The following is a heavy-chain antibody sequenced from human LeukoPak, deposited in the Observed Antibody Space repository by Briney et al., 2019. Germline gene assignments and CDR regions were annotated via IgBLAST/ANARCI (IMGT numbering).Heavy chain of an antibody. D-gene: IGHD3-22*01. J-gene: IGHJ4*02. V-gene: IGHV3-7*01. Sequence: GGSLRLSCVASGFTFNSYWMSWVRQAPGKGLEWLGNINEDGSWSHHVDSVGGRFTISRDNAKNSLFLQMYSLTGEDTAVYYCARDDRGGYFDSWGQGTLVTVSS. CDR1: GFTFNSYW. CDR3: ARDDRGGYFDS. CDR2: INEDGSWS.